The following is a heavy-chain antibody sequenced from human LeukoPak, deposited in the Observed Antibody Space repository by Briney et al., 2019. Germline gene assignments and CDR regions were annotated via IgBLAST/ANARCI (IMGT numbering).Heavy chain of an antibody. J-gene: IGHJ4*02. V-gene: IGHV3-74*01. D-gene: IGHD3-10*01. Sequence: VSRINPDGSGTSHADSVKGRFTIPRDNAKNTLYLQMNSLRAEDTAVYYCARDSGSGSYSGYWGLGTLVTVSS. CDR2: INPDGSGT. CDR3: ARDSGSGSYSGY.